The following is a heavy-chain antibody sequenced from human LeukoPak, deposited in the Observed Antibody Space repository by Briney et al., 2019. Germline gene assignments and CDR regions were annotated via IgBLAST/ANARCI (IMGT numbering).Heavy chain of an antibody. CDR2: ISSSSSYI. Sequence: GGSLRLSSAASGFTFSSYSMNWVRQAPGKGLEWVSSISSSSSYIYYADSVKGRFTISRDNAKNSLYLQMNSLRAEDTAVYYCARGAMTTVAGVDYWGQGTLVTVSS. J-gene: IGHJ4*02. CDR1: GFTFSSYS. CDR3: ARGAMTTVAGVDY. V-gene: IGHV3-21*01. D-gene: IGHD4-23*01.